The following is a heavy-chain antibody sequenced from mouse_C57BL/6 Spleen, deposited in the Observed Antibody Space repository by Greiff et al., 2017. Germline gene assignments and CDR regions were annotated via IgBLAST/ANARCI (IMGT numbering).Heavy chain of an antibody. J-gene: IGHJ1*03. CDR3: ARVPPYGSRWYFDV. Sequence: QVQLQQPGAELVKPGASVKMSCKASGYTFTSYWITWVKQRPGQGLEWIGDIYPGSGSTNYNEKFKSKATLTVDTSSSTAYMQLSSLTSEDSAVYYCARVPPYGSRWYFDVWGTGTTVTVSS. V-gene: IGHV1-55*01. CDR1: GYTFTSYW. CDR2: IYPGSGST. D-gene: IGHD1-1*01.